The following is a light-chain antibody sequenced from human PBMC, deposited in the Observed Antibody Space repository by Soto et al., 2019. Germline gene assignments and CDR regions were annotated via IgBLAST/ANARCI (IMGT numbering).Light chain of an antibody. V-gene: IGLV3-25*03. CDR1: ALPNQY. Sequence: SSELTQPPSVSVSPGQTARITCSGDALPNQYAYWYQQKPGQAPVLLIYRYTERPSGLPERFSGSSSGTTVTLTISGVQAEDEADYFCQSADGSGSYVVFGGGTKLTVL. CDR2: RYT. J-gene: IGLJ2*01. CDR3: QSADGSGSYVV.